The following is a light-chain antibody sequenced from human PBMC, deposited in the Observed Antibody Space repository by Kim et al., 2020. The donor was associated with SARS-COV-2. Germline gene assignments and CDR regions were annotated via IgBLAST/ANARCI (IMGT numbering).Light chain of an antibody. CDR2: NVS. CDR3: RSYAGSSTVI. V-gene: IGLV2-23*02. J-gene: IGLJ2*01. Sequence: QSALTQPASVSGSPGRSITISCTGSSSNLGNYNLVSWYQQHPGRAPKLLIYNVSERPSGVSNRFSGSKSGNTASLTISGLQAEDEADYYCRSYAGSSTVIFGRGSQLTV. CDR1: SSNLGNYNL.